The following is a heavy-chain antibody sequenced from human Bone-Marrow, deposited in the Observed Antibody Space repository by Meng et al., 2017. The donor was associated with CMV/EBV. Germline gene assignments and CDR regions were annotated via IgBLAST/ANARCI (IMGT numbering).Heavy chain of an antibody. J-gene: IGHJ4*02. D-gene: IGHD1-26*01. V-gene: IGHV3-21*01. Sequence: GGSLRLSCAASGFTFSSYSMTWVRQAPGKGLEWVSSISSGSSYIYYADSVKGRFTISRDNAKNTLYLQMNSLRAEYTAVYYCAREPDCATTTCFETGYWGQGTLVTVSS. CDR2: ISSGSSYI. CDR3: AREPDCATTTCFETGY. CDR1: GFTFSSYS.